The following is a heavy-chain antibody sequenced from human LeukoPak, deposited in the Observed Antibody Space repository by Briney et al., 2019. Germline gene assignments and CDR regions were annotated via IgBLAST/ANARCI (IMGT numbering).Heavy chain of an antibody. J-gene: IGHJ4*02. V-gene: IGHV3-30*18. Sequence: PGGSLRLSCAASGFTFSSYGMHWVRQAPGKGLEWVAVISYDGSNKYYADSVKGRFTISRDNSKNTLYLQMNSLRAEDTAVYYCAKWCSSGWFDYWGQGTLVTVSS. CDR3: AKWCSSGWFDY. D-gene: IGHD6-19*01. CDR2: ISYDGSNK. CDR1: GFTFSSYG.